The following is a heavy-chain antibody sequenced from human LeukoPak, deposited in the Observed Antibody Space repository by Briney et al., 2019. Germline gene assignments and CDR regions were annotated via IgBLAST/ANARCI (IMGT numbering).Heavy chain of an antibody. CDR2: ISSSSSYI. CDR1: GFTFSSYS. CDR3: ARGGITMVQGVIIG. D-gene: IGHD3-10*01. J-gene: IGHJ4*02. V-gene: IGHV3-21*01. Sequence: GGSLRLSCAASGFTFSSYSMNWVRHAPGKGLEWVSSISSSSSYIYYADSVKGRFTISRDNAKNSLYLQMNSLRAEDTAVYYCARGGITMVQGVIIGWGQGTLVTVSS.